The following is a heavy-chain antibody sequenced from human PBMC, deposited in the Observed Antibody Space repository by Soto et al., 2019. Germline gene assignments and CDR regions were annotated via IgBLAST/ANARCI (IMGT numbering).Heavy chain of an antibody. V-gene: IGHV3-74*01. CDR1: GFTFSTSW. CDR2: INPDGSIT. D-gene: IGHD3-16*01. CDR3: ARDIGYGGN. J-gene: IGHJ4*02. Sequence: EVQLVESGGGLVQPGGSLRLSCAASGFTFSTSWMHWVRQTPGKGLVWVSHINPDGSITNYADSAKGRFTISRDNAKNTLFLQMNNLRDEDTSVYFCARDIGYGGNWGQGTLVTVSS.